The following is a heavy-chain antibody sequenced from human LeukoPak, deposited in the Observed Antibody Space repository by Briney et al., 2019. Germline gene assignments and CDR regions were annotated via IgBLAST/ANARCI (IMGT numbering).Heavy chain of an antibody. D-gene: IGHD5-12*01. J-gene: IGHJ4*02. V-gene: IGHV4-59*01. CDR3: VRGGIVATHLGY. CDR2: IYYSGST. CDR1: GGSISSYY. Sequence: SETLSLTCTVSGGSISSYYWSWIRQPPGKGLEWIGYIYYSGSTNYNPSLKSRVTISVDTSKNQFSLKLSSVTAADTAVYYCVRGGIVATHLGYWGQGTLVTVSS.